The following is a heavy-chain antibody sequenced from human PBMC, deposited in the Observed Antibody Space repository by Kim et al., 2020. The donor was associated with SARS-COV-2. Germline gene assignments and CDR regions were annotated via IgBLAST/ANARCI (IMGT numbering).Heavy chain of an antibody. Sequence: YYNPSLKSRVTISLGTSKNQFSLKLISVTAADTAVYYCARMVGGGGWFDPWGQGTLVTVSS. V-gene: IGHV4-30-2*05. CDR3: ARMVGGGGWFDP. D-gene: IGHD2-21*01. J-gene: IGHJ5*02.